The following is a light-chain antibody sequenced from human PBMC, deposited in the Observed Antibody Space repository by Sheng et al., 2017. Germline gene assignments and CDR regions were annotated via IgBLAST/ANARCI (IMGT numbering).Light chain of an antibody. Sequence: QLTQSPSSVSASVGDTVFITCRASQNIAKWLAWYHQHPGRAPRLLIYAASDLLAGVPSRFNGSGSGTDFTLTINNLQPEDSGTYYCQQANSFLSVTFGNGTRL. CDR1: QNIAKW. J-gene: IGKJ5*01. CDR2: AAS. CDR3: QQANSFLSVT. V-gene: IGKV1-12*02.